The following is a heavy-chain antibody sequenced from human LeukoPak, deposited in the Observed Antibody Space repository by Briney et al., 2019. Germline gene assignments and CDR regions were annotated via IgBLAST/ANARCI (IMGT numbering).Heavy chain of an antibody. V-gene: IGHV3-30*18. CDR2: ISYDGSNK. Sequence: SGGSLRLSCAASGFTFSSYGMHWVRQAPGKGLEWVAVISYDGSNKYYADSVKGRFTISRDNSKNTLYLQMNSLRAEDTAVYYCAKTPFGVVILFDYWGQGTLVTVSS. CDR3: AKTPFGVVILFDY. D-gene: IGHD3-3*01. J-gene: IGHJ4*02. CDR1: GFTFSSYG.